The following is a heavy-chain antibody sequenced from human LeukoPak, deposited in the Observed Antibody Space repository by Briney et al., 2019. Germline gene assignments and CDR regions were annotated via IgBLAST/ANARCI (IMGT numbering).Heavy chain of an antibody. D-gene: IGHD3-22*01. Sequence: SETLSLTCAVYGGSFSGYYWSWIRQPPGKGLEWIGEINHSGSTNYNPSLKSRVTISVDTSKNQFSLKLSSVTAADTAVYYCARAGYYYDSSGYYPDAFDIWGQGTMVTVSS. V-gene: IGHV4-34*01. J-gene: IGHJ3*02. CDR3: ARAGYYYDSSGYYPDAFDI. CDR2: INHSGST. CDR1: GGSFSGYY.